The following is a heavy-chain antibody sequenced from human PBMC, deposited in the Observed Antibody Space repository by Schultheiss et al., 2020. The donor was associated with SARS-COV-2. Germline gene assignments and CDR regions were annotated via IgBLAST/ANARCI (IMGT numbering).Heavy chain of an antibody. Sequence: GESLKISCTGSGYSFVSYYIAWVRQTPGKGLEWMGIIYPGDSDTRYSPSFQGQVTISADKSISTAYLQWSSLKASDTAMYYCARPGPCWGGSCYIDYWGQGTLVTVSS. J-gene: IGHJ4*02. CDR1: GYSFVSYY. V-gene: IGHV5-51*01. D-gene: IGHD2-15*01. CDR2: IYPGDSDT. CDR3: ARPGPCWGGSCYIDY.